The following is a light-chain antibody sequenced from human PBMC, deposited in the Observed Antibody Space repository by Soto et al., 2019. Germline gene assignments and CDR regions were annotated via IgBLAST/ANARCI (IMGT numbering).Light chain of an antibody. J-gene: IGLJ1*01. CDR3: SSYTNINTRACV. V-gene: IGLV2-14*01. CDR2: EVT. CDR1: SGDIGSYNR. Sequence: QSALPQPASLSGSPGHSITISCTGTSGDIGSYNRVSWYQQHPGKAPKLIIYEVTDRPSGVSNRFSGSKSGNTASLTISGLQAEDEAEYYCSSYTNINTRACVFGTGTKVTVL.